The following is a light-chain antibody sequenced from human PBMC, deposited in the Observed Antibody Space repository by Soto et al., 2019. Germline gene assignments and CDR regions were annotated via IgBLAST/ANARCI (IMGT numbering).Light chain of an antibody. J-gene: IGLJ1*01. CDR3: SSYTSSSTLYV. Sequence: QSVLTQPASVSGSPGQSITISCTGTSSDVGGYNYVSWYQQHPGKAATLMIYDVSNRPSGVSNRFSGSKSGNTASLTISGLQAEDEADYYCSSYTSSSTLYVFGTGTKVTVL. V-gene: IGLV2-14*01. CDR2: DVS. CDR1: SSDVGGYNY.